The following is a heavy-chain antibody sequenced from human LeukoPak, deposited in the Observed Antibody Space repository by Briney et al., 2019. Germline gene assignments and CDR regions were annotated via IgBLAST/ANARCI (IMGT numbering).Heavy chain of an antibody. D-gene: IGHD2-2*02. Sequence: ASVKVSCKVSGYTLTELSMHWVRQAPGKGLEWMGGFDPEDGETIYAQKFQGRVTMTEDTSTDTAYMELSSLRSEDAAVYYCATNQIAGAAAIYFDYWGQGTLVTVSS. CDR2: FDPEDGET. J-gene: IGHJ4*02. CDR3: ATNQIAGAAAIYFDY. V-gene: IGHV1-24*01. CDR1: GYTLTELS.